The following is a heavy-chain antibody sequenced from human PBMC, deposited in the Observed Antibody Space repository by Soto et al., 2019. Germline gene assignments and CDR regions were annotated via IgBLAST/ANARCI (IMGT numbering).Heavy chain of an antibody. V-gene: IGHV3-33*01. Sequence: GGSLRLSCAASGFSFSYYGMHWVRQAPGKGLEWVAVIWYDGSNIYYADSVKGRFTISRDNSKNTLHLQMNSLRAEDTAVYYCARGVDYGDYAIDYWGQGTLVTVSS. CDR3: ARGVDYGDYAIDY. CDR1: GFSFSYYG. D-gene: IGHD4-17*01. J-gene: IGHJ4*02. CDR2: IWYDGSNI.